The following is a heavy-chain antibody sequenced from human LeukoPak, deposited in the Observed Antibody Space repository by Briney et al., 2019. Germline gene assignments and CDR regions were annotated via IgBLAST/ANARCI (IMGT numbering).Heavy chain of an antibody. D-gene: IGHD6-13*01. CDR3: AREVRVWIYSSSDHGHMDV. V-gene: IGHV4-4*07. Sequence: SETLSLTCTVSGGSISSYYWSWIRQPAGKGLEWIGRMYTSGSTNYNPSLKSRATMSVDTSKNQFSLKLSSVTAADTAVYYCAREVRVWIYSSSDHGHMDVWGKGTTVTVSS. CDR2: MYTSGST. CDR1: GGSISSYY. J-gene: IGHJ6*03.